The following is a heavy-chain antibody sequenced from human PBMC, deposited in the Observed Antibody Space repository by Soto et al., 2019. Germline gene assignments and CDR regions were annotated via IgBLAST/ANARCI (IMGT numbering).Heavy chain of an antibody. V-gene: IGHV5-51*01. CDR2: IYPGDSDT. Sequence: RXESLKISCKGSGYSFTSYWIGWVRQMPGKGLEWMGIIYPGDSDTRYSPSFQGQVTISADKSISTAYLQWSSLKASDTAMYYCARTQLSRDCTNGVCYAFDYWGQGTLVTVSS. D-gene: IGHD2-8*01. CDR3: ARTQLSRDCTNGVCYAFDY. J-gene: IGHJ4*02. CDR1: GYSFTSYW.